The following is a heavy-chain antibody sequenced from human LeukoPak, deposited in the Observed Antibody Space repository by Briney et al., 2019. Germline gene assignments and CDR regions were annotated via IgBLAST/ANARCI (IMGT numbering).Heavy chain of an antibody. CDR2: IYSGGST. Sequence: PGGSLRLSCAASGFIFSNYAMSWVRKAPGKGLEWVSVIYSGGSTYYADSVKGRFTISRDNSKNTLYLQMNSLRAEDTAVYYCARSFDGQPDYWGQGTLVTVSS. CDR1: GFIFSNYA. V-gene: IGHV3-53*01. D-gene: IGHD2/OR15-2a*01. CDR3: ARSFDGQPDY. J-gene: IGHJ4*02.